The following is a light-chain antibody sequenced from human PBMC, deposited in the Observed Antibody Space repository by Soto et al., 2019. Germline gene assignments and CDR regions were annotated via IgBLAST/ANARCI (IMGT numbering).Light chain of an antibody. CDR2: EVS. V-gene: IGLV2-14*01. CDR3: SSKSSGSTPML. J-gene: IGLJ3*02. Sequence: QSVLTQPASVSGSPGQSITISCTGTSSDVGGYRFVSWYQHHPGEAPKLIIYEVSNRPSGVSSSFSGSKSGNTASLTISGLQAEDESLYYCSSKSSGSTPMLFGGGTKVTVL. CDR1: SSDVGGYRF.